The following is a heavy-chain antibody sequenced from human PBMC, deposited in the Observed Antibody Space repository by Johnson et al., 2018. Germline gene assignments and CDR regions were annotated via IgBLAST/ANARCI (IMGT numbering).Heavy chain of an antibody. CDR3: ANGAMYSGSYYSQYVQH. Sequence: VQLVQSGGGLVKPGGSLRLSCAASGLTFSSFSMNWVRQAPGKGLEWVSNISGGGGATYYADSVKGRFTISRDNSKNTLYLQRNSLRADGTAVYYCANGAMYSGSYYSQYVQHWGQGALVTVAS. V-gene: IGHV3-23*04. CDR2: ISGGGGAT. CDR1: GLTFSSFS. D-gene: IGHD1-26*01. J-gene: IGHJ1*01.